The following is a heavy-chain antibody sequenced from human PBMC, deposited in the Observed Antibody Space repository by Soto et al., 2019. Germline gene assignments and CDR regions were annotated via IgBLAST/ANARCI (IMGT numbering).Heavy chain of an antibody. CDR2: IYYSGST. CDR3: ARAIVVTIGGMDV. V-gene: IGHV4-30-4*01. CDR1: GGSISSADYY. Sequence: PSETLSLTCTVSGGSISSADYYWSWVRQPPGKGLEWIGYIYYSGSTFFNPSLKSRVTISKDTSRNQFSLRLNSVTAADTAVYYCARAIVVTIGGMDVWGQGNTVTVSS. J-gene: IGHJ6*01. D-gene: IGHD5-12*01.